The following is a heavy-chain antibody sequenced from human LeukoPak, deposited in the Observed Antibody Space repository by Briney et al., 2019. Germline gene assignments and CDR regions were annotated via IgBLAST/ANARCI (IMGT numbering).Heavy chain of an antibody. D-gene: IGHD6-19*01. Sequence: SETLSLTCTVSGGSISSYYWSWIRQPPGKGLEWIGYIHYSGSTNYNPSINSRVTISVDTSKNQFSLKLSSVTAADTAVYYCARVLGGWDYFDYWGQGTLVTVSS. CDR3: ARVLGGWDYFDY. CDR2: IHYSGST. V-gene: IGHV4-59*01. CDR1: GGSISSYY. J-gene: IGHJ4*02.